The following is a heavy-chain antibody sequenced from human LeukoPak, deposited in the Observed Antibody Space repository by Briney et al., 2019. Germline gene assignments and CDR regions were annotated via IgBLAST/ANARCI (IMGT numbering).Heavy chain of an antibody. J-gene: IGHJ6*03. CDR2: IYYSGST. D-gene: IGHD7-27*01. CDR1: GGPISSSSYY. Sequence: PSETLSLTCTVSGGPISSSSYYWGWIRQPPGKGLEGIGSIYYSGSTYYNPSLKSRVTISVDTSKNQFSLKLSSVTAADTAVYYCAAGDDYYYYYMDVWGKGTTVTVSS. V-gene: IGHV4-39*01. CDR3: AAGDDYYYYYMDV.